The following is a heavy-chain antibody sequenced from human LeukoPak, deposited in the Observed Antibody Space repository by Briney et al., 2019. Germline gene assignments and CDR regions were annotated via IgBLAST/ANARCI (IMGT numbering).Heavy chain of an antibody. CDR1: GGSISSYY. CDR2: IYTSGST. D-gene: IGHD4-17*01. CDR3: ARGPRGTTVTRGWFDP. V-gene: IGHV4-4*07. J-gene: IGHJ5*02. Sequence: PSETLSLTCTVSGGSISSYYWSWIRQPAGKGLEWIGRIYTSGSTNYNPSLKSRVTISVDTSKNQFSLKMTSVTAADTALYYCARGPRGTTVTRGWFDPWGQGTLVIVSS.